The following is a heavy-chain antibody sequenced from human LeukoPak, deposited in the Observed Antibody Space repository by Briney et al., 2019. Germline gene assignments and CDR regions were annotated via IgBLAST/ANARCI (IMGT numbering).Heavy chain of an antibody. CDR1: GFTFSSYA. Sequence: GGSLRLSCAASGFTFSSYAMSWVRQAPGKGLEGVSAISGSGGSTYYADSVRGRFTISRDNYKNTLSLQMNSLIAEDTAVYYCAKEAGYSSSWFPYYFDYWGQGTLVTVSS. CDR3: AKEAGYSSSWFPYYFDY. CDR2: ISGSGGST. V-gene: IGHV3-23*01. J-gene: IGHJ4*02. D-gene: IGHD6-13*01.